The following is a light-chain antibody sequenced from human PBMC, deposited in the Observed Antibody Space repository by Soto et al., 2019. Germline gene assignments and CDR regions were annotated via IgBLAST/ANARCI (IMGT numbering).Light chain of an antibody. J-gene: IGKJ4*01. Sequence: DIVMTQSPDSLAVSLGERATINCKSSQSVLYSYNNKNYLAWYQHKPGQTPRLLIYDTSTRATGVPTRFSGSRSGAEFTLTINSLQSEDFAVYYCQPYNNWPLTFGGGTKVDIK. CDR1: QSVLYSYNNKNY. CDR2: DTS. V-gene: IGKV4-1*01. CDR3: QPYNNWPLT.